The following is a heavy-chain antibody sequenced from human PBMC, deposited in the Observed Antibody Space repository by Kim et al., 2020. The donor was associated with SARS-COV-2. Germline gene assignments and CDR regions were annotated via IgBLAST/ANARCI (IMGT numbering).Heavy chain of an antibody. J-gene: IGHJ4*02. CDR1: GGTFSSYA. CDR3: ARDGPSTVYFDY. Sequence: SVKVSCKASGGTFSSYAISWVRQAPGQGLEWMGGIIPIFGTANYAQKFQGRVTITADESTSTAYMELSSLRSEDTAVYYCARDGPSTVYFDYWGQGTLVTVSS. D-gene: IGHD4-17*01. CDR2: IIPIFGTA. V-gene: IGHV1-69*13.